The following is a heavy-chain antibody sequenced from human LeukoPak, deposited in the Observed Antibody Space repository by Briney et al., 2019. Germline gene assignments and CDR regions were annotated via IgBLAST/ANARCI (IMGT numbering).Heavy chain of an antibody. D-gene: IGHD3-3*01. Sequence: PGRSLRLSCAASGFTFSSYGMHWVRQAPGKGLEWVAVIWYDGSNKYYADSVKGRFTISRDNSKNTLYLQMNSLRAEDTAVYYCAREPHSYYDFWSGFTNRGAYFDHWGQGTLVTVSS. J-gene: IGHJ4*02. CDR2: IWYDGSNK. CDR3: AREPHSYYDFWSGFTNRGAYFDH. CDR1: GFTFSSYG. V-gene: IGHV3-33*01.